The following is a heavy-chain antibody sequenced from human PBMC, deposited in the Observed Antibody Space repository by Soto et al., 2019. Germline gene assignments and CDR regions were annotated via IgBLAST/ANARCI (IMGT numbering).Heavy chain of an antibody. J-gene: IGHJ4*02. CDR2: IIPIFGTA. CDR1: GGTFSSYA. V-gene: IGHV1-69*13. Sequence: SVKVSCKASGGTFSSYAISWVRQAPGQGLEWMGGIIPIFGTANYAQKFQGRVTITADESTSTAYMELSSLRSEDTAVYYCARSVTSIVGATSLFDYWGQGTLVTVS. CDR3: ARSVTSIVGATSLFDY. D-gene: IGHD1-26*01.